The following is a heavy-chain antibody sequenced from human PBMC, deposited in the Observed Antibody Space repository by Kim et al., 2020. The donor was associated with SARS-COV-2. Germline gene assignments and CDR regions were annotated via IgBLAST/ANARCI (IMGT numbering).Heavy chain of an antibody. CDR2: ISSSSSYI. CDR1: GFTFRGNT. CDR3: ARDRGYTYGLNYFDY. J-gene: IGHJ4*02. V-gene: IGHV3-21*01. D-gene: IGHD5-18*01. Sequence: GGSLRLSCAVSGFTFRGNTMNWVRLAPGKGLEWVSSISSSSSYIYYAESVKGRFTISRDNAKNSLYLEMNSLRADDTAIYYCARDRGYTYGLNYFDYWGQGTLVSVSS.